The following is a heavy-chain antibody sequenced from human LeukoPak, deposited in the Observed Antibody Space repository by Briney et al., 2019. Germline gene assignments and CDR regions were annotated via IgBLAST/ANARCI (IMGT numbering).Heavy chain of an antibody. J-gene: IGHJ4*02. CDR3: ARDTYYDILTDYYFDY. CDR2: ISWDGGST. V-gene: IGHV3-43D*03. CDR1: GFTFDDYA. Sequence: GGSLRLSCAASGFTFDDYAMHWVRQAPGKGLEWVSLISWDGGSTYYADSVKGRFAISRDNAKNSLYLQMNSLRAEDTAVYYCARDTYYDILTDYYFDYWGQGTLVTVSS. D-gene: IGHD3-9*01.